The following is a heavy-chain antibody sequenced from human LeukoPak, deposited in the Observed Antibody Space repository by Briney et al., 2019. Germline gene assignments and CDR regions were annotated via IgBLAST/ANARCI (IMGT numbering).Heavy chain of an antibody. V-gene: IGHV1-18*01. J-gene: IGHJ6*03. Sequence: ASVKVSCKASGYTFTSYGISWVRQAPGQGLEWMGWISAYNGNTNYAQKLQGRVTMTTDTSTSTAYMELRSLRSDDTAVYYCARDRPAVVVPAAHYYMDVWGKGTTVTVSS. CDR3: ARDRPAVVVPAAHYYMDV. D-gene: IGHD2-2*01. CDR2: ISAYNGNT. CDR1: GYTFTSYG.